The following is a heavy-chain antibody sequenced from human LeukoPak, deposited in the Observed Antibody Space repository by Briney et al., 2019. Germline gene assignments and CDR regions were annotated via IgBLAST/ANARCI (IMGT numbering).Heavy chain of an antibody. CDR1: GGSISSYY. V-gene: IGHV4-39*07. CDR3: ARKRNVDTAMVYDY. Sequence: PSETLSLTCTVSGGSISSYYWGWIRQPPGKGLEWIGSIYYSGSTYYNPSLKSRVTISVDTSKNQFSLKLSSVTAADTAVYYCARKRNVDTAMVYDYWGQGTLVTVSS. CDR2: IYYSGST. J-gene: IGHJ4*02. D-gene: IGHD5-18*01.